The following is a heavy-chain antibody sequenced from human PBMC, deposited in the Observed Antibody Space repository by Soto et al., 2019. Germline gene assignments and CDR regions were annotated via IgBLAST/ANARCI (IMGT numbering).Heavy chain of an antibody. CDR2: IIPIFGTA. D-gene: IGHD6-19*01. CDR1: GGTFSSYA. Sequence: GASVKVSCKASGGTFSSYAISWVRQAPGQGLEWMGGIIPIFGTANYAQKFQGRVTITADRSTSTAYMELSSLRSEDTAVYYCARDVTRSAGGRAVAVNSDFYGMDVWGQGTTVTVSS. J-gene: IGHJ6*02. CDR3: ARDVTRSAGGRAVAVNSDFYGMDV. V-gene: IGHV1-69*06.